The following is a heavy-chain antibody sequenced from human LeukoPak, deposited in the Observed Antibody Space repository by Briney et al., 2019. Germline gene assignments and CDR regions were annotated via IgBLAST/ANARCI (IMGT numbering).Heavy chain of an antibody. CDR3: ARGRGYFDWLFMPTYFDY. V-gene: IGHV4-34*01. J-gene: IGHJ4*02. Sequence: SETLSLTCTVSGGSISSYYWSWIRQPPGKGLEWIGEINHSGSTNYNPSLKSRVTISVDTSKNQFSLKLSSVTAADTAVYYCARGRGYFDWLFMPTYFDYWGQGTLVTVSS. CDR1: GGSISSYY. CDR2: INHSGST. D-gene: IGHD3-9*01.